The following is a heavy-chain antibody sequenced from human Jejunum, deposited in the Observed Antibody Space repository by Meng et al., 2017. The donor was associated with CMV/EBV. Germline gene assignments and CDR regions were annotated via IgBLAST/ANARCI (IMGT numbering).Heavy chain of an antibody. D-gene: IGHD6-13*01. CDR3: ARGGSSSWSRWFDP. V-gene: IGHV4-34*01. J-gene: IGHJ5*02. CDR2: INHSGTT. CDR1: GDSLSGYY. Sequence: VYGDSLSGYYWSWVRQPPGKGLEWIGEINHSGTTHYSPSLKSRVTLSVDTSKNQISLKMTSVTAADTAVYFCARGGSSSWSRWFDPWGQGSLVTVSS.